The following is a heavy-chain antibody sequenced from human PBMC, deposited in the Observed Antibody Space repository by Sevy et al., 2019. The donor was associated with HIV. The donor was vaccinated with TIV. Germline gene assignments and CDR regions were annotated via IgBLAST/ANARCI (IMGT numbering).Heavy chain of an antibody. Sequence: ASVKVSCKTSGYTFINYHINWVRQAPGQGLEWLGWINPESGGTDYAEKFHGRVTMTRDTSINTAYLELSGLRSDDTAIYHCATFNPVDYFDFWGQGTLVTVSS. V-gene: IGHV1-2*02. D-gene: IGHD5-12*01. CDR2: INPESGGT. CDR1: GYTFINYH. CDR3: ATFNPVDYFDF. J-gene: IGHJ4*02.